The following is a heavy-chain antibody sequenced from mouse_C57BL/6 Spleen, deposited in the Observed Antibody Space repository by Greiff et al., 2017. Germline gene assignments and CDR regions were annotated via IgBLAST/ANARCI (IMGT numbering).Heavy chain of an antibody. J-gene: IGHJ2*01. D-gene: IGHD2-4*01. CDR1: GYTFTSYW. CDR3: ARVLYYDYDAYFDY. Sequence: QVQLQQPGTELVKPGASVKLSCKASGYTFTSYWMHWVKQRPGQGLEWIGNINPSNGGTNYNEKFKSKATLTVDKSSRTAYMQLSSLTSEDSAVYYCARVLYYDYDAYFDYWGQGTTLTVSS. CDR2: INPSNGGT. V-gene: IGHV1-53*01.